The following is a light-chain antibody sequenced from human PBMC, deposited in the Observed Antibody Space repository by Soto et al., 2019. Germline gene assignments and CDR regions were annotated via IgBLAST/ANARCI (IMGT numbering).Light chain of an antibody. J-gene: IGLJ1*01. V-gene: IGLV2-14*01. CDR3: CSYTTSNTRQIV. CDR1: SSDVGGYNY. CDR2: DVS. Sequence: SVVTQPASVSGSPGQSITISCTGTSSDVGGYNYVSWYQQHPGKAPKFMIYDVSNRPSGVSNRFSGSKSGNTASLTISGLQAEDEADYYCCSYTTSNTRQIVFGTGTKVTVL.